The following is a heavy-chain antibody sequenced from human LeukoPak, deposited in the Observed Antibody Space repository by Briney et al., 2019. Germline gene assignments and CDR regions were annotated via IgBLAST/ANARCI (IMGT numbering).Heavy chain of an antibody. CDR2: ISSSSSYT. CDR3: ASMTTVTKYFQH. V-gene: IGHV3-11*06. Sequence: PGGSLRLSCAASGFTFSDYYMSWIRQAPGKGLEWVSYISSSSSYTNCADSVKGRFTISRDNAKNSLYLQMNSLRAEDTAVYYCASMTTVTKYFQHWGQGTLVTVSS. J-gene: IGHJ1*01. CDR1: GFTFSDYY. D-gene: IGHD4-17*01.